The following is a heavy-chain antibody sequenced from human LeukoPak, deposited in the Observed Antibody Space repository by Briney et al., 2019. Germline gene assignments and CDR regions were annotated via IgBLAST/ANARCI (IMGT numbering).Heavy chain of an antibody. D-gene: IGHD2-15*01. CDR2: IIPFFGSA. J-gene: IGHJ5*01. Sequence: ASVKVSCKASGGTFSSYAISWVRQAPGQGLEWMGRIIPFFGSANYVQKFQGRLSITTDESTSTAYMELGSLRSEDTAVYHCARGYCSGGSCVNWFDSWGQRTLVTVPS. CDR3: ARGYCSGGSCVNWFDS. V-gene: IGHV1-69*05. CDR1: GGTFSSYA.